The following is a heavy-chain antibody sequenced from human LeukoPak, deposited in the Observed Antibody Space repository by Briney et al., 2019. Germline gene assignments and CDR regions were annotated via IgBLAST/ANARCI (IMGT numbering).Heavy chain of an antibody. Sequence: AGGSLRLYCVASGFTFTDYAMNCVRHAPGKRLEWGSSIRGSGGGTYYADSVRGRPIISRDNSENMVQLQLTRLGVEDTAAYYCVKGGDYSSARNYYYNGLDAWGQGTTVIVSS. D-gene: IGHD4-17*01. CDR2: IRGSGGGT. CDR3: VKGGDYSSARNYYYNGLDA. V-gene: IGHV3-23*01. J-gene: IGHJ6*02. CDR1: GFTFTDYA.